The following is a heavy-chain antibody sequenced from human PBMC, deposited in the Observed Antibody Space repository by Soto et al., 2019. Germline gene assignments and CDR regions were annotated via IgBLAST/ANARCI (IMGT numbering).Heavy chain of an antibody. J-gene: IGHJ3*02. Sequence: ASVKVSCKASGYTFTSYAMHWVRQAPGQRLEWMGWINAGNGNTKYSQKFQGRVTITRDTSASTAYMELSSLRSEDTAVYYCARDREFCISTSCYDRAFDIWGQGTMVTVS. CDR2: INAGNGNT. D-gene: IGHD2-2*01. CDR3: ARDREFCISTSCYDRAFDI. CDR1: GYTFTSYA. V-gene: IGHV1-3*01.